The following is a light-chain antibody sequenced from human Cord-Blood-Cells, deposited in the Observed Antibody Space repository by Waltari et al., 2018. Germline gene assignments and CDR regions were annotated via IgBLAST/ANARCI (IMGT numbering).Light chain of an antibody. J-gene: IGLJ3*02. CDR3: SSYTSSSTLV. CDR1: SSDVGGYNY. Sequence: QSALTQPASVSGSPGQSITISCTGTSSDVGGYNYVSWNQQQPGKAPKLMIYDVSNRPSGVSNRFSGSKSCNTASLTISGLQAEDEADYYCSSYTSSSTLVFGGGTKLTVL. V-gene: IGLV2-14*01. CDR2: DVS.